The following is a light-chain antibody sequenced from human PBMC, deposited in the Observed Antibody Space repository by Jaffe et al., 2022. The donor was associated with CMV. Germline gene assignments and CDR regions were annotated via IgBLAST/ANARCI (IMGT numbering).Light chain of an antibody. J-gene: IGKJ4*01. Sequence: EIVMTQSPATLSVSLGERATLSCRASQSVVGNLAWYRQIPGQAPRLLIYATSTRATDIPARFSGSRSGTEFTLTISSLQSEDVAVYYCQQYNNWPLTFGGGTKVEIK. V-gene: IGKV3-15*01. CDR2: ATS. CDR3: QQYNNWPLT. CDR1: QSVVGN.